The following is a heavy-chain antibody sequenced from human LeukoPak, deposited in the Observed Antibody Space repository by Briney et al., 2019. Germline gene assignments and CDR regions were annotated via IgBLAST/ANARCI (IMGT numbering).Heavy chain of an antibody. D-gene: IGHD3-10*01. V-gene: IGHV4-34*01. CDR1: GGSFSGYY. CDR2: INHSGST. CDR3: ARRGGGNSADYYFDY. J-gene: IGHJ4*02. Sequence: SETLSLTCAVYGGSFSGYYWSWIRQPPGKGLEWIGEINHSGSTNYNPSLKSRVTISVDTSKNQFSLKLSSVTAADRAVYYCARRGGGNSADYYFDYWGQGTLVTVSS.